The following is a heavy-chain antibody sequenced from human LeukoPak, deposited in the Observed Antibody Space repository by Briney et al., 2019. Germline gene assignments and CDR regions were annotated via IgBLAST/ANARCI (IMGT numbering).Heavy chain of an antibody. D-gene: IGHD1-26*01. CDR2: INPNSGGT. V-gene: IGHV1-2*02. CDR1: GYTFTGYY. CDR3: ARQLNKWELLLLGY. Sequence: ASVKVSCKASGYTFTGYYMHWVRQAPGQGLEWMGWINPNSGGTNYAQKFQGRVTMTRDTSISTAYMELSRLRADDTAVYYCARQLNKWELLLLGYWGQGTLVTVSS. J-gene: IGHJ4*02.